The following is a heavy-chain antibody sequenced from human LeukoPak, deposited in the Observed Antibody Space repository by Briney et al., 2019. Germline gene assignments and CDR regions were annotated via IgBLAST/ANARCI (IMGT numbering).Heavy chain of an antibody. V-gene: IGHV4-34*01. CDR2: INHSGST. J-gene: IGHJ4*02. CDR3: ARVWGSSWPYYFDY. Sequence: SETLSLTCAVYGGSFSGYYWSWIRQPPGKGLEWIGEINHSGSTNYNPSLKSRVTISVDTSKYQFSLKLSSVTAADTAVYYCARVWGSSWPYYFDYWGQGTLVTVSS. D-gene: IGHD6-13*01. CDR1: GGSFSGYY.